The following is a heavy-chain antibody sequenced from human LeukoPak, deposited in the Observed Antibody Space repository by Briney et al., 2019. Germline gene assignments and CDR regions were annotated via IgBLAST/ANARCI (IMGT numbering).Heavy chain of an antibody. D-gene: IGHD6-13*01. CDR2: ISAYNGNT. J-gene: IGHJ3*02. V-gene: IGHV1-18*01. CDR1: GYTFTSSA. Sequence: ASVKVSCKASGYTFTSSAMNWVRQAPGQGLEWMGWISAYNGNTNYAQKLQGRVTMTTDTSTSTAYMELGSLRSDDTAVYYCARSRVAAAGTQAFDIWGQGTMVTVSS. CDR3: ARSRVAAAGTQAFDI.